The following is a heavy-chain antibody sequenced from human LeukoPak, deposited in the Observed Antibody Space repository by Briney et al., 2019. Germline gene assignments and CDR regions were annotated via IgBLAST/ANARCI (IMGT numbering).Heavy chain of an antibody. Sequence: GPTLVTPTQTLTLTCTFSGFSLSASGVGVGWIRPPPGKALEWLALIYWADEKRYNPSLNSRRTITKDTSKNQVVPTMTNMDPVDTATYYCAHSSWPYYYYYGMDVWGKGTTVTVSS. V-gene: IGHV2-5*02. J-gene: IGHJ6*04. D-gene: IGHD6-13*01. CDR3: AHSSWPYYYYYGMDV. CDR1: GFSLSASGVG. CDR2: IYWADEK.